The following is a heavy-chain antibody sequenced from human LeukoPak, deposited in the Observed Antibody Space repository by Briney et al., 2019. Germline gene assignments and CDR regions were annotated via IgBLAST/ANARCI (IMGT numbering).Heavy chain of an antibody. Sequence: SETLSLTCSVSGGSISTYYWNWIRQPPGKGLEWIGHIYYSGSTNSNPSLKSRVSMSVDTSKNQFSLNLSSVTAADTAIYYCARDRGGSSWSNDAFDIWAKGQRSPSLQ. J-gene: IGHJ3*02. CDR1: GGSISTYY. CDR2: IYYSGST. D-gene: IGHD6-13*01. CDR3: ARDRGGSSWSNDAFDI. V-gene: IGHV4-59*01.